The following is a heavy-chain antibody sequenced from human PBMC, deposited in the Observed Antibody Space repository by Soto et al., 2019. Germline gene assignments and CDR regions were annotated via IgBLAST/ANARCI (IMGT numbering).Heavy chain of an antibody. Sequence: QVQLQESGPGRVKPSETLSLTCPVSGGSISSYYWSWIRQPPGKGLEWIGYIYYSGSTNYNPSLKSRVTISVDTSKNQFSLKLSSVTAADTAVYYCARRYGGNFDYWGQGTLVTVSS. D-gene: IGHD1-26*01. CDR2: IYYSGST. V-gene: IGHV4-59*01. CDR3: ARRYGGNFDY. CDR1: GGSISSYY. J-gene: IGHJ4*02.